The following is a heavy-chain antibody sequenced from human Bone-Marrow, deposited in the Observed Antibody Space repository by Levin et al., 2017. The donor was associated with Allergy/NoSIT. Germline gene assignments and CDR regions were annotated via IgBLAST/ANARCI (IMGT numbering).Heavy chain of an antibody. J-gene: IGHJ4*02. CDR2: IYSGGST. Sequence: LSLTCAASRFSVSSNHMSWVRQAPGKGLDWVSVIYSGGSTYYADSEKGRFTISRDNSENTLYLHMNSLRIEDTALYYCARGRSGTSNFDYWGQGTLVTVSS. V-gene: IGHV3-66*01. D-gene: IGHD2-15*01. CDR1: RFSVSSNH. CDR3: ARGRSGTSNFDY.